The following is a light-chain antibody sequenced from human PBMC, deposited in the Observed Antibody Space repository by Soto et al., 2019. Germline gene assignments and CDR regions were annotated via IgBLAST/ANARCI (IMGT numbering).Light chain of an antibody. V-gene: IGKV3-11*01. Sequence: EIVLTQSPATLSLSPGERATLSCRASQSVSSYLACYQQKPGQAPRLLIYDASNRATGIPARFSGSGSGTDFTLTISSLEPEDFAVYYCQQRSNWPFQTFGQGTKVDIK. CDR1: QSVSSY. J-gene: IGKJ1*01. CDR3: QQRSNWPFQT. CDR2: DAS.